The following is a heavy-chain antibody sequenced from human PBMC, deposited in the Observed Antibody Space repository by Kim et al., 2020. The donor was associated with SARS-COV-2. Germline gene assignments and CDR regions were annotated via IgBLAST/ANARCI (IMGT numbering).Heavy chain of an antibody. J-gene: IGHJ4*02. CDR1: GYTFSKSW. V-gene: IGHV5-51*01. D-gene: IGHD2-2*02. CDR2: IYPGESDA. CDR3: ARWVYTSYYFDS. Sequence: GESLKISCKTSGYTFSKSWIGWVRQLPGKGLEWMAIIYPGESDARYSPSFQGHVPISTDKSTTAYLHWNSLRASESATYYCARWVYTSYYFDSWGQGTLVTVSS.